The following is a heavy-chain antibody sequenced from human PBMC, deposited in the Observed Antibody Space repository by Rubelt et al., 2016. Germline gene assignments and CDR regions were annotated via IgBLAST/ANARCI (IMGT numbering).Heavy chain of an antibody. Sequence: GKGLEWVAGISYDGSIKYYADSVKGRSTISRDNSKNTLYLQMNSLRAEDTAVYYCAKSQDLPYYFDYWGQGTLVTVSS. D-gene: IGHD3/OR15-3a*01. CDR3: AKSQDLPYYFDY. CDR2: ISYDGSIK. J-gene: IGHJ4*02. V-gene: IGHV3-30*18.